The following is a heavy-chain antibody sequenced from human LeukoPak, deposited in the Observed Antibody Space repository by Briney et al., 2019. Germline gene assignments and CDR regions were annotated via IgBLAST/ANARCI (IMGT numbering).Heavy chain of an antibody. CDR3: AKDYGEHSSTWYFDY. D-gene: IGHD6-13*01. CDR1: GFTFSSYG. CDR2: IRYDGSNK. Sequence: GGSLRLSCAASGFTFSSYGMHWVRQAPGKGLEWVAFIRYDGSNKYYADSVKGRFTISRDNSKNTLYLQMNSLRAEDTAVYYCAKDYGEHSSTWYFDYWGQGTLVTVSS. J-gene: IGHJ4*02. V-gene: IGHV3-30*02.